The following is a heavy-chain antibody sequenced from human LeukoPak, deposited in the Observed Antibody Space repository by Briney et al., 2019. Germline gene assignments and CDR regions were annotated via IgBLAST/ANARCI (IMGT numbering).Heavy chain of an antibody. Sequence: GSLRLSCAASGFTFSSYWMSWVRQAPGKGLEWIGSIYYSGSTYYNPSLKSRVTISVETSKNQFSLKLSSVTAADTAVYYCARVYSYGLYYYYYMDVWGKGTTVTVSS. D-gene: IGHD5-18*01. CDR2: IYYSGST. CDR1: GFTFSSYW. CDR3: ARVYSYGLYYYYYMDV. V-gene: IGHV4-39*07. J-gene: IGHJ6*03.